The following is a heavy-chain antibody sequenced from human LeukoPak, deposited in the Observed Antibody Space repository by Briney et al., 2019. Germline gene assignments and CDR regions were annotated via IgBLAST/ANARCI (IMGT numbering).Heavy chain of an antibody. J-gene: IGHJ3*02. CDR1: GFTFSNTW. Sequence: GGSLRLSCAASGFTFSNTWMSWVRQAPGKGLEWVSVIYSGGSTYYADSVKGRFTISRDNSKNTLYLQMNSLRAEDTAVYYCARDPSMEGAFDIWGQGTMVTVSS. V-gene: IGHV3-53*01. CDR3: ARDPSMEGAFDI. D-gene: IGHD2/OR15-2a*01. CDR2: IYSGGST.